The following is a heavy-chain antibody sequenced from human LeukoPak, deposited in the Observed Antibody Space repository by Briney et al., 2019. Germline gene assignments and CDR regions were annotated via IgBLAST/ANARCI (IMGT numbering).Heavy chain of an antibody. CDR1: GYNLIRYG. D-gene: IGHD6-13*01. CDR2: ISAYNGNT. V-gene: IGHV1-18*01. CDR3: ARGSNSSSSPDY. J-gene: IGHJ4*02. Sequence: GASVKVSCKSSGYNLIRYGVSGVRQAPGQGLEWMGWISAYNGNTNFAQKVQGRVTMTTDTSTNTAYMELRSLRSDDTAVYYCARGSNSSSSPDYWGQGTLVTVSS.